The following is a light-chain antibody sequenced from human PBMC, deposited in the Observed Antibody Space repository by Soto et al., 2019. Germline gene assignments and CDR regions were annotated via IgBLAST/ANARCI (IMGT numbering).Light chain of an antibody. J-gene: IGKJ4*01. Sequence: DIQMTQSPSSLSASVGDRVTITCRASQGISNYLAWYQQIPGKVPKLLISAASTLQSRVPSRFSGSGSGTDFTLTISSLQPEDVATYYRQKYTNVPAFGGGTKVEIK. CDR1: QGISNY. CDR2: AAS. V-gene: IGKV1-27*01. CDR3: QKYTNVPA.